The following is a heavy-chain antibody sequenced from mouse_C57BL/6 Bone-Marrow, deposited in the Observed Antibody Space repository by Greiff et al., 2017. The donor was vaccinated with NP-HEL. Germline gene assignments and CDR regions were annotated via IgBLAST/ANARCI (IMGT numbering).Heavy chain of an antibody. CDR2: IYPGNSDT. J-gene: IGHJ4*01. CDR3: TRSPTGWRNAMDD. D-gene: IGHD2-3*01. V-gene: IGHV1-5*01. Sequence: EVQLQQSGTVLARPGASVKMSCKTSGYTFTSYWMHWVKQRPGQGLEWIGAIYPGNSDTSYNQKFKGKAKLTAVTSASTAYMELSSLTNEDSAVYYCTRSPTGWRNAMDDWGQGTSVTVSS. CDR1: GYTFTSYW.